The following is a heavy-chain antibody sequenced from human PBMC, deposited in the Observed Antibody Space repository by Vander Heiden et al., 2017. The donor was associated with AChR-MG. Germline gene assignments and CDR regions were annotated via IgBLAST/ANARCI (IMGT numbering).Heavy chain of an antibody. V-gene: IGHV1-69*06. CDR2: IIPIFGTA. Sequence: QVQLVQSGAEVKTPGSSVNVSCKAPGRTFSSYAISWVRQAPGQGLEWMGGIIPIFGTANYAQKFQGRGTITADKSTSTAYMELSSLRSEDTAVYYCAREAPTVTTFGLSGWFDPWGQGTLVTVSS. D-gene: IGHD4-4*01. CDR3: AREAPTVTTFGLSGWFDP. CDR1: GRTFSSYA. J-gene: IGHJ5*02.